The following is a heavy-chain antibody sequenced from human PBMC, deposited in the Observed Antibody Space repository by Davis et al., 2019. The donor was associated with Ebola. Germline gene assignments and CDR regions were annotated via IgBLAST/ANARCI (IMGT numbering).Heavy chain of an antibody. V-gene: IGHV3-30-3*01. J-gene: IGHJ4*02. CDR1: GFTFSSYA. Sequence: GESLKISCAASGFTFSSYAMHWVRQAPGKGLEWVAVISYDGSNKYYADSVKGRFTISRDNAKNSLYLQMNSLRDEDTAVYYCARESSRELGVVIPFDYWGQGTLVTVSS. D-gene: IGHD3-3*01. CDR2: ISYDGSNK. CDR3: ARESSRELGVVIPFDY.